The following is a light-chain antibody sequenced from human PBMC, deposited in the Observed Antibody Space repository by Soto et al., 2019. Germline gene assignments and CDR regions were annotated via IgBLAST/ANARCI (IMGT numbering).Light chain of an antibody. CDR1: SSNIGSSP. Sequence: QSVLTQPPSASGTPGQRVTISCSGSSSNIGSSPVNWYQQLPGMAPRLLNYGNNQRPSGVPDRFSGSKSGTSASLAIGGLQSEDEADYYCATWDDNLNGPVFGGGTKLTVL. J-gene: IGLJ3*02. CDR3: ATWDDNLNGPV. V-gene: IGLV1-44*01. CDR2: GNN.